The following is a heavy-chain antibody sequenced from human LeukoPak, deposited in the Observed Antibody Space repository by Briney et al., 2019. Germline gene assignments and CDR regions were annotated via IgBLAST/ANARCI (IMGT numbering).Heavy chain of an antibody. CDR2: ISAYNGNT. D-gene: IGHD4-11*01. V-gene: IGHV1-18*01. CDR3: ARNSNYGYYFDY. J-gene: IGHJ4*02. CDR1: GYTFTSYG. Sequence: AASVKVSCKASGYTFTSYGISWVRQAPGQGLEWMGWISAYNGNTNYVQKLQGRVTMTTDTSTSTAYMELRSLRSDDTAVYYRARNSNYGYYFDYWGQGTLVTVSS.